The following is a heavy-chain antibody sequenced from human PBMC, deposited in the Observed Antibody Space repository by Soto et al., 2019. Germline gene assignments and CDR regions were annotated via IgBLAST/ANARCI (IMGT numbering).Heavy chain of an antibody. Sequence: QLQLQESGSGLVKPSQTLSLTRAVSGGSISRGGYSCSWILQPPGKGREWIGYIYHSGRSYYNPSLNSRATLSVDRSKNQFSLKLSSVTSADTAVYYCARGQVVAAQHWGQGTLVTVSS. CDR1: GGSISRGGYS. CDR2: IYHSGRS. CDR3: ARGQVVAAQH. D-gene: IGHD2-15*01. V-gene: IGHV4-30-2*01. J-gene: IGHJ4*02.